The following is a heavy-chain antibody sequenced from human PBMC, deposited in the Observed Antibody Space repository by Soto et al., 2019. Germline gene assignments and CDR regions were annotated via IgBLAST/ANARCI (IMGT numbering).Heavy chain of an antibody. D-gene: IGHD5-18*01. J-gene: IGHJ6*02. CDR3: ARDEIRAMGNYYYYGMEV. V-gene: IGHV1-69*13. Sequence: SVKVSCKASGGTFSSYAISWVRQAPGQGLEWMGGIIPIFGTANYAQKFQGSVTITADESTSTAYMELSSLRSEDTAVYYCARDEIRAMGNYYYYGMEVWGQGTTVTVSS. CDR2: IIPIFGTA. CDR1: GGTFSSYA.